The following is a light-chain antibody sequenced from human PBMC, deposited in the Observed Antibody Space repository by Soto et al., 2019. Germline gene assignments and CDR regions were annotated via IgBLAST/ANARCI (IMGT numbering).Light chain of an antibody. J-gene: IGLJ2*01. CDR1: RSNIGGGYD. Sequence: QSVLTQPPSVSGAPGQGVTISCTGSRSNIGGGYDVHWYQQFPGAAPKLLIHGNNNRPSGVPDRFSGSSSGTSASLAITGLQAEDEADYFCAAWDDSLRAPVFGGGTKVTVL. CDR3: AAWDDSLRAPV. CDR2: GNN. V-gene: IGLV1-40*01.